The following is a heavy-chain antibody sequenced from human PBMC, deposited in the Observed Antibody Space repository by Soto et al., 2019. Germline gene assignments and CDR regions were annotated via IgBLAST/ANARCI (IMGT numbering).Heavy chain of an antibody. D-gene: IGHD6-19*01. J-gene: IGHJ2*01. CDR2: ITPFFGTA. CDR3: AQTLGSAVAGPGRFDL. Sequence: QVQLVQSGAEVKKPGSSVKVSCKASGGTFSNYAISWVRQAPGQGLEWMGGITPFFGTANYAQKFQGRVTITADKSMSTAHMELSRLRSEDTAVYYCAQTLGSAVAGPGRFDLWGRGTLVTVSS. V-gene: IGHV1-69*14. CDR1: GGTFSNYA.